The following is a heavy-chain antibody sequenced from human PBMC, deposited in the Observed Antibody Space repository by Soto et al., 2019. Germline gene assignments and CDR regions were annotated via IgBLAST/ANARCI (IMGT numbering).Heavy chain of an antibody. CDR2: ISGSGGST. J-gene: IGHJ6*02. D-gene: IGHD2-8*01. CDR3: AKDQGDIVLMVYATLNGMDV. CDR1: GFTFSSYA. Sequence: PGGSLRLSCAASGFTFSSYAMSWVRQAPGKGLEWVSAISGSGGSTYYADSVKGRFTISSDNSKNTLYLQMNSLRAEDTAVYYCAKDQGDIVLMVYATLNGMDVWGQGTTVTVSS. V-gene: IGHV3-23*01.